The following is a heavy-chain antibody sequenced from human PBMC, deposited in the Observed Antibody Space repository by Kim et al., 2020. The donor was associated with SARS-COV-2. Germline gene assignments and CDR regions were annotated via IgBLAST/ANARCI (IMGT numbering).Heavy chain of an antibody. J-gene: IGHJ4*02. V-gene: IGHV3-7*03. Sequence: GGSLRLSCAASGFTFSSYWMSWVRQAPGKGLEWVANIKQDGSEKYYVDSVKGRFTISRDNAKNSLYLQMNSLRAEDTAVYYCARDGPRLRYFDWLLFWGQGTLVTVSS. CDR2: IKQDGSEK. CDR3: ARDGPRLRYFDWLLF. D-gene: IGHD3-9*01. CDR1: GFTFSSYW.